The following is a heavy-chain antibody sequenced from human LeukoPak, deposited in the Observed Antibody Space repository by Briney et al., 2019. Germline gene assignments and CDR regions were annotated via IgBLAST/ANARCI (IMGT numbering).Heavy chain of an antibody. CDR1: GFTVSSNY. CDR2: IYSGGST. V-gene: IGHV3-53*01. Sequence: GGSLRLSCAASGFTVSSNYMSWVRQAPGKGLEWVSVIYSGGSTYYADSVKGRFTISRDNSKNTLYLQMNSLRAEDTAVYYCARGIRRDSYRYDYFDYWGRGTLVTVSS. D-gene: IGHD5-18*01. CDR3: ARGIRRDSYRYDYFDY. J-gene: IGHJ4*02.